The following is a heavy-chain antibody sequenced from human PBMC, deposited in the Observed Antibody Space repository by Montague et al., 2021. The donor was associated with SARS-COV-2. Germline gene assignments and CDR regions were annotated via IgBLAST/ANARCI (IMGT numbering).Heavy chain of an antibody. CDR3: ARGDHPQSGSWYFLDT. V-gene: IGHV4-4*07. CDR1: GSWNSCAD. D-gene: IGHD6-13*01. Sequence: SETLSLTCTRLGSWNSCADRKSTRLNSTHGRNSYARIYSSGNANYSPSLKSRVTMSVDTSQNQFSLKLNSLTAADTAVYYCARGDHPQSGSWYFLDTWGQGALVTVSS. CDR2: IYSSGNA. J-gene: IGHJ5*02.